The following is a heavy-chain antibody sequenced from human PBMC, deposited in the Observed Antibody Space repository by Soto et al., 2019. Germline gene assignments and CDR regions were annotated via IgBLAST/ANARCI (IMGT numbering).Heavy chain of an antibody. CDR2: ISSSSYI. Sequence: EVQLVESGGGLVKPGGSLRLSCAASGFPFSSYSMNWVRQAPGKGLEWVSSISSSSYIYYADSLQGRFTISRDNAKNSLYLQMKSWRCEDTSVYYCTRGPPMATITFFAYWGQGTLVTVSS. D-gene: IGHD5-12*01. CDR3: TRGPPMATITFFAY. J-gene: IGHJ4*02. V-gene: IGHV3-21*01. CDR1: GFPFSSYS.